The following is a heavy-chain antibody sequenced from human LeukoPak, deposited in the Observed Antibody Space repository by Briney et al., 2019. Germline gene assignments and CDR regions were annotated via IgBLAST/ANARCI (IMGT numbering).Heavy chain of an antibody. CDR3: ARQLEIAVAGTVSYYFDY. CDR1: GGSFSGYY. V-gene: IGHV4-34*01. CDR2: INHSGST. D-gene: IGHD6-19*01. J-gene: IGHJ4*02. Sequence: SETLSLTCAVYGGSFSGYYWSWIRQPPGKGLEWIGEINHSGSTNYNPSLKSRVTISVDTSKNQFSLKLSSVTAADTAVYYCARQLEIAVAGTVSYYFDYWGQGTLVTVSS.